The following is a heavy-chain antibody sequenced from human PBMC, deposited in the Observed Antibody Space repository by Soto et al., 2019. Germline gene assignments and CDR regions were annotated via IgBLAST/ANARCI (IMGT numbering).Heavy chain of an antibody. Sequence: QVQLMESGGGVVQPGRSLRLSCAVSGFIFSNYGMHWVRQAPGKGLEWVAVISDDGSNKYYADSVKGRFAISRDSPKNTLYLQMNSLRGEDTAVYYCARPRQPYYYYFGMDVWGQGTTVTVSS. CDR2: ISDDGSNK. V-gene: IGHV3-30*03. J-gene: IGHJ6*02. CDR3: ARPRQPYYYYFGMDV. CDR1: GFIFSNYG. D-gene: IGHD2-2*01.